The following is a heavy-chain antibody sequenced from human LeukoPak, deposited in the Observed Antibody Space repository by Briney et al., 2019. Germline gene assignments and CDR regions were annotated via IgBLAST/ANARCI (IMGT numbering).Heavy chain of an antibody. CDR3: ARGRRDGYNLGY. CDR2: ISGSGDST. Sequence: GGSLRLSCAASGFTFSSYAMNWVRQAPGKGLEWVSVISGSGDSTYYADSVKGRLTISRDNSKNTLYLQMNSLRAEDTAVYYCARGRRDGYNLGYWGQGTLVAVSS. D-gene: IGHD5-24*01. V-gene: IGHV3-23*01. J-gene: IGHJ4*02. CDR1: GFTFSSYA.